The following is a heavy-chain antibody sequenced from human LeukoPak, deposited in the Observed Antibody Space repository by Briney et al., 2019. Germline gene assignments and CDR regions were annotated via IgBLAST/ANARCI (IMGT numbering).Heavy chain of an antibody. CDR3: ARDGGYGDYVTFFDY. CDR1: GGSISSYY. CDR2: IYTSGST. D-gene: IGHD4-17*01. V-gene: IGHV4-4*07. J-gene: IGHJ4*02. Sequence: SEILSLTCTVSGGSISSYYWSWIRQPAGKGLEWIGRIYTSGSTSYNPSLKSRVTMSVDTSKNQFSLKLSSVTAADTAVYYCARDGGYGDYVTFFDYWGQGTLVTVSS.